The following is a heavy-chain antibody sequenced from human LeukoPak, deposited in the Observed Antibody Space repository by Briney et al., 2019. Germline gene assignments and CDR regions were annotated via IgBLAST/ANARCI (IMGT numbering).Heavy chain of an antibody. Sequence: ASVKVSWKVSGYTLTELSMHWVRQAPGKGLEWMGGFDPEDGETIYAQKFQGRVTMTEDTSTDTAYMELSSLRSEDTAVYYCATQEGYCSGGSCYRNNWFDPWGQGTLVTVSS. CDR1: GYTLTELS. CDR3: ATQEGYCSGGSCYRNNWFDP. J-gene: IGHJ5*02. V-gene: IGHV1-24*01. D-gene: IGHD2-15*01. CDR2: FDPEDGET.